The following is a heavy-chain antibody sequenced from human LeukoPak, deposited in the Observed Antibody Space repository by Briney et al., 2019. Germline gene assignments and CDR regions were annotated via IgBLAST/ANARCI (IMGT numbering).Heavy chain of an antibody. J-gene: IGHJ4*02. CDR1: GASASSNSYH. CDR3: ATYYVGAGGRGH. V-gene: IGHV4-61*03. D-gene: IGHD3-16*01. CDR2: HSGNS. Sequence: SETLSLTCTVSGASASSNSYHWSWIRQAPGKGLEWIGHSGNSDYKPSLKSRITISTDTSNNHFSLNLVSVTAADTAVYYCATYYVGAGGRGHWGPGTLVTVSS.